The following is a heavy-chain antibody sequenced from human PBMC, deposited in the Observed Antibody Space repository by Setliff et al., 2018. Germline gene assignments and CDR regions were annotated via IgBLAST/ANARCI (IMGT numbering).Heavy chain of an antibody. V-gene: IGHV1-18*01. Sequence: ASVKVSCKASSYTFSSYAISWVRQAPGQGLEWLGWISVYSGNTDYAQNFQGRVTMTTDTSTRTAYMELRSLRSDDTAAYYCARVFFGVNDGLYHYFNMDIWGKGTTVTVSS. J-gene: IGHJ6*03. CDR1: SYTFSSYA. CDR3: ARVFFGVNDGLYHYFNMDI. CDR2: ISVYSGNT. D-gene: IGHD3-10*01.